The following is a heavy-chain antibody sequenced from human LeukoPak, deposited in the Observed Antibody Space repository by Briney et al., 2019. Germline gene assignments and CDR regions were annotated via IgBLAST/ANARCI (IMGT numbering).Heavy chain of an antibody. CDR3: ARGASSSGYSSSWLSYFDY. D-gene: IGHD6-13*01. CDR1: GGSISSYY. V-gene: IGHV4-59*01. Sequence: SKTLSLTCTVSGGSISSYYWSWIRQPPGKGLEWIGYIYYSGSTKYNPSLKSRVTISVDTSKNQFSLKLSSVTAADTAVYYCARGASSSGYSSSWLSYFDYWGQGTLVTVSS. J-gene: IGHJ4*02. CDR2: IYYSGST.